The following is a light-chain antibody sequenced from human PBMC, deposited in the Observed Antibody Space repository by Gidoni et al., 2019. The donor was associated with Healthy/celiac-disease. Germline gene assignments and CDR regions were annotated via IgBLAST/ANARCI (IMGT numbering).Light chain of an antibody. CDR1: QSVSSN. CDR2: GAS. V-gene: IGKV3-15*01. J-gene: IGKJ2*01. CDR3: QQYNNWPYT. Sequence: EIVMTQSPATLSVSPGERATPSCRASQSVSSNLAWYQQKPGQAPRLLIYGASTRATDIPARFSGSGSGTEFTLTISSLQSEDFAVYYCQQYNNWPYTFGQGTKLEIK.